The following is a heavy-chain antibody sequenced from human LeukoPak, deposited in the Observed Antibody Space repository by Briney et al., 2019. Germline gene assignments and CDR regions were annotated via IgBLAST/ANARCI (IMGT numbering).Heavy chain of an antibody. CDR1: RFTFSNYG. J-gene: IGHJ4*02. CDR2: IYSGGST. CDR3: ARVFIFDY. Sequence: PGGSLRLSCAASRFTFSNYGVNWVRQAPGKGLEWVSVIYSGGSTYYADSVKGRFTISRDNSKNTLYLQMNSLRAEDTAVYYCARVFIFDYWGQGTLVTVSS. V-gene: IGHV3-53*01.